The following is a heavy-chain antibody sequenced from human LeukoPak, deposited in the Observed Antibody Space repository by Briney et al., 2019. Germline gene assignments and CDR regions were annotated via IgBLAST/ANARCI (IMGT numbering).Heavy chain of an antibody. D-gene: IGHD5-18*01. V-gene: IGHV3-53*01. CDR2: IYTSGST. J-gene: IGHJ4*02. CDR1: GFTVSSNY. Sequence: GGSLRLSCAASGFTVSSNYMSWVRQAPGKGLEWVSVIYTSGSTSYADSVKGRFTVFRGNSKNTLYLQMNSLRAEDTAVYYCASQVRGYSYGYVHYWGQGTLVTVSS. CDR3: ASQVRGYSYGYVHY.